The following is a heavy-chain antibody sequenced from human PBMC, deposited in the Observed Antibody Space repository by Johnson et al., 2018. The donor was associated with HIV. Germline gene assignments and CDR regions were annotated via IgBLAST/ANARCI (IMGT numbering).Heavy chain of an antibody. CDR1: QFTFSTYA. CDR2: ISSSGSTI. Sequence: VQLVESGGTLAKPALSPRLSCAASQFTFSTYAIHWVRQAPGKGLEWVSYISSSGSTIYYADSVKGRFTISRDNAKNSLFLQMDSLRAEDTAVYYCARDQSGYVLWGPGTMVTVSS. V-gene: IGHV3-48*04. J-gene: IGHJ3*01. CDR3: ARDQSGYVL. D-gene: IGHD5-12*01.